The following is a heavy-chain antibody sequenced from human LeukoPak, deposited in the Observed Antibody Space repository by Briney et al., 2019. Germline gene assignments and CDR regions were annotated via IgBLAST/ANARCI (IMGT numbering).Heavy chain of an antibody. CDR3: ARKLSGYAPFDC. J-gene: IGHJ4*02. CDR1: GFTFSSYA. Sequence: PGGSLRLSCAASGFTFSSYAMSWVRQAPGKGLEWVSAIRGSDSSTYYVDSVKGRFTISRDNPRSTLYLQMSSLRAEDTAVYYCARKLSGYAPFDCWGQGTLVTVSS. CDR2: IRGSDSST. D-gene: IGHD5-12*01. V-gene: IGHV3-23*01.